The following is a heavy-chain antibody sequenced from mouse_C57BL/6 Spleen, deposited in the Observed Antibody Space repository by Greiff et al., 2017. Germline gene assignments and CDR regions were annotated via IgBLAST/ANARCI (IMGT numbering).Heavy chain of an antibody. V-gene: IGHV10-3*01. D-gene: IGHD2-4*01. CDR1: GFTFNTYS. CDR2: IRSRSSNYAT. Sequence: EVQLVESGGGLVQPKGSLKLSCAASGFTFNTYSMHWVRQAPGKGLEWVARIRSRSSNYATYYADSVKDRFTISRDDSQSMLYLQMNNLKTEDTAMYYGVRGMYCDYDGDWYFGGWGTGTTVTVSS. J-gene: IGHJ1*03. CDR3: VRGMYCDYDGDWYFGG.